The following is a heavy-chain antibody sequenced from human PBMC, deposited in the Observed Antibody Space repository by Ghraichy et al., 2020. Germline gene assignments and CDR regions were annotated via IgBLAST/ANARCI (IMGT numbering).Heavy chain of an antibody. D-gene: IGHD1-26*01. V-gene: IGHV1-69*02. CDR2: IIPILGIT. J-gene: IGHJ4*01. Sequence: SVKLSCKASGSSFISYSFSWVRQAPGQGLEWMGRIIPILGITNYAETFQDRVTFTADKSTTTVYMELRGLRSEDTALYFCADTTAAGLFDSWGQEPWSASPQ. CDR3: ADTTAAGLFDS. CDR1: GSSFISYS.